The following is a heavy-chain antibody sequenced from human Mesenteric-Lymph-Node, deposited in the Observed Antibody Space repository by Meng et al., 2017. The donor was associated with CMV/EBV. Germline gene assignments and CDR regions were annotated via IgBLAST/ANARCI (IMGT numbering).Heavy chain of an antibody. CDR3: TRDRVEYGDSYLPNFVDY. Sequence: GESLKISCTTSGFTFGDYAMSWVRQAPGKGLEWLGFIRRKLYGGTPEYAASVKGRFTISRDDSKSTTYLQMSSLKSDDTAVYYCTRDRVEYGDSYLPNFVDYWGLGTLVTVSS. CDR2: IRRKLYGGTP. CDR1: GFTFGDYA. V-gene: IGHV3-49*04. D-gene: IGHD2-21*01. J-gene: IGHJ4*02.